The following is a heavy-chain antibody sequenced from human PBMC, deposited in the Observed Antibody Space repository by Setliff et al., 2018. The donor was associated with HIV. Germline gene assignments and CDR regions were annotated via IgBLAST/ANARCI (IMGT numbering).Heavy chain of an antibody. D-gene: IGHD5-18*01. V-gene: IGHV1-18*04. CDR1: GYTFINFG. J-gene: IGHJ6*03. CDR3: ARDPRSGYDSDTAMVTVYYYYMDV. CDR2: ISGYNGNT. Sequence: ASVQVSCKASGYTFINFGITWVRQAPGQGLEWVGYISGYNGNTKYAPNVQGRVTMTTDTSTSTAYMELRSLRYDDTAVYYCARDPRSGYDSDTAMVTVYYYYMDVWGKGTTVTVSS.